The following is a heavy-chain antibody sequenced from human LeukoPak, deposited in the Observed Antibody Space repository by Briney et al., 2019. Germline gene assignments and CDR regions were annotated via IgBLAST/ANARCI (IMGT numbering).Heavy chain of an antibody. V-gene: IGHV3-23*01. CDR1: GFILSSYG. Sequence: GGSLRLSCAASGFILSSYGMSWVRQAPGKGLEWVSAISASGGRTNNADSVKGRSTISRDNSKNTLYLQMNSLRAEDTAVYYCAKVAPLGDGDFWYFDLWGRGTLVTASS. CDR3: AKVAPLGDGDFWYFDL. J-gene: IGHJ2*01. CDR2: ISASGGRT. D-gene: IGHD4-17*01.